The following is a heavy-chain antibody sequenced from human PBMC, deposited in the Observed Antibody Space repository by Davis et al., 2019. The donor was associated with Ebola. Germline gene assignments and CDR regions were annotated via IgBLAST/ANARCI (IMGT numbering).Heavy chain of an antibody. D-gene: IGHD3-22*01. CDR1: GFTFSSYA. Sequence: GESLKISCAASGFTFSSYAMHWVRQAPGKGLEYVSAISSNGGSTYYANSVKGRFTISRDNSKNTLYLQMGSLRAEDMAVYYCARWSVVIPFDYWGQGTLVTASS. V-gene: IGHV3-64*01. CDR3: ARWSVVIPFDY. J-gene: IGHJ4*02. CDR2: ISSNGGST.